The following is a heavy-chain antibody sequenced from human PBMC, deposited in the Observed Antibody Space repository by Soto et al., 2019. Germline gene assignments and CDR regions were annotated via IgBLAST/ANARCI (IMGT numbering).Heavy chain of an antibody. V-gene: IGHV4-59*01. J-gene: IGHJ3*02. Sequence: SEPLSLTCTVSGGSISSYYWSWIRQPPGKGLEWIGCIYYSGSTNYNPSLKSRVTISVDTSKNQFSLKLSSVTAADTAVYYCSRGDILTGYNDAFDIWGQGTMVTVSS. CDR2: IYYSGST. D-gene: IGHD3-9*01. CDR1: GGSISSYY. CDR3: SRGDILTGYNDAFDI.